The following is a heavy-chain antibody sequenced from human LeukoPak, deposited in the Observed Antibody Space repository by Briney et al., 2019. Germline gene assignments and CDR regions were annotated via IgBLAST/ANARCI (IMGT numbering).Heavy chain of an antibody. CDR1: GFTFSSHG. Sequence: GGSLRLSCAVSGFTFSSHGMHWVRQAPGKRLDWVAFIQYDGSNKYYADSVKGRFTISRDNSKNTLYLQMNSLRAEDTAVYYCARDFGAPSGDAFDIWGQGTMVTVSS. CDR3: ARDFGAPSGDAFDI. J-gene: IGHJ3*02. D-gene: IGHD3-16*01. CDR2: IQYDGSNK. V-gene: IGHV3-30*02.